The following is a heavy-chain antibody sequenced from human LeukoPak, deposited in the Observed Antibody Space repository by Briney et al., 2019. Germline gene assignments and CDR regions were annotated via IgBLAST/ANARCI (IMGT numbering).Heavy chain of an antibody. J-gene: IGHJ3*02. CDR3: AKGSYESNDTSRDALDI. CDR2: IRDDASNK. D-gene: IGHD1-26*01. V-gene: IGHV3-30*02. CDR1: GFTFSDYG. Sequence: GGSLRLSCAASGFTFSDYGMHWVRQAPGKGLEWVAFIRDDASNKYYADSVKGRFTISRDNSKNTLYVQMNSLRAEETAVYYCAKGSYESNDTSRDALDIWGQGTMVTDSS.